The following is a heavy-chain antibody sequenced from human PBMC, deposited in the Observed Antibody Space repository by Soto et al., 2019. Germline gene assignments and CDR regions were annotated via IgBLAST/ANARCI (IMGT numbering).Heavy chain of an antibody. Sequence: EVQVVESGGGLVKPGGSLRLSCAASGFTFSSYSMNWVRQAPGKGLEWVSSISSSSSYIYYADSVKGRFTISRDNAKNSLYLQMNGLRAEDTAVYYCARVGGGYQLLHAFDIWGQGTMVTVSS. V-gene: IGHV3-21*01. J-gene: IGHJ3*02. CDR3: ARVGGGYQLLHAFDI. D-gene: IGHD2-2*01. CDR1: GFTFSSYS. CDR2: ISSSSSYI.